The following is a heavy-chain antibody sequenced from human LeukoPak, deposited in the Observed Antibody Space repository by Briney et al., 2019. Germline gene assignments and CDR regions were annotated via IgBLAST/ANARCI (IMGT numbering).Heavy chain of an antibody. CDR1: GFTFSSYA. D-gene: IGHD3-22*01. CDR3: AKVSRLGGSGYYDSSGLIGMAV. CDR2: ISGGGGGR. Sequence: GGSLRLSCAASGFTFSSYAMSWVRQAPGKGLEWVSAISGGGGGRYYADSVRGRFTISRDNSRNTLYLQMNSLRAEDTAVYYCAKVSRLGGSGYYDSSGLIGMAVWGQGTTVTVSS. J-gene: IGHJ6*02. V-gene: IGHV3-23*01.